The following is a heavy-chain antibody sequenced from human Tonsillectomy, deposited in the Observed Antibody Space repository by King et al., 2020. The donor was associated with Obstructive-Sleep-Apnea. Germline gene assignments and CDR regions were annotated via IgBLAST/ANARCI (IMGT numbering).Heavy chain of an antibody. J-gene: IGHJ6*02. CDR1: GGTFSSYA. Sequence: VQLVESGAEVKKPGSSVKVSCKASGGTFSSYAISWVRQAPGQGLEWMGGIIPFFGTANYAQKFQGRVTITADESTSTAYMELSSLRSEDTAVYYCARDPTYYDFWSGYRGDYYGMDVWGQGTTVTVSS. CDR3: ARDPTYYDFWSGYRGDYYGMDV. V-gene: IGHV1-69*01. CDR2: IIPFFGTA. D-gene: IGHD3-3*01.